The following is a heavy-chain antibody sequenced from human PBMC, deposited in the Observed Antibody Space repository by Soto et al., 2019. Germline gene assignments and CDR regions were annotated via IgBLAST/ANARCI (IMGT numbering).Heavy chain of an antibody. Sequence: PGGSLRLSCADSGYTFRNYWMHWFRQAPGKGLVWVSHITSGGGSTKYADSVKDRFTISRDNAKSTLYPQMNSLRAEDTAVYFCARDNSYGLDVWGQGTTVTVSS. CDR2: ITSGGGST. CDR3: ARDNSYGLDV. J-gene: IGHJ6*02. V-gene: IGHV3-74*01. CDR1: GYTFRNYW.